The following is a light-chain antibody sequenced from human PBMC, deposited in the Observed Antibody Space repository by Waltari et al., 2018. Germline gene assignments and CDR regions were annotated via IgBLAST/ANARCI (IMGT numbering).Light chain of an antibody. CDR3: QSYDSSLSGSL. J-gene: IGLJ2*01. Sequence: QSVLTQPPSVSGAPGQRVTISCTGTNSNVGDRYDVHWYPQVPVTAPKLLIYSNNRRPSGVPDRFSGSHSGTSASLTISGLQPEDEADYYCQSYDSSLSGSLFGGGTKVTVL. CDR2: SNN. V-gene: IGLV1-40*01. CDR1: NSNVGDRYD.